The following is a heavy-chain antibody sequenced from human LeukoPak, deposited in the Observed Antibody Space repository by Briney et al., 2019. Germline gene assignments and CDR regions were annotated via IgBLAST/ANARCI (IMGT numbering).Heavy chain of an antibody. CDR3: ARNRYCSSTSCFSGWFDP. Sequence: ASVKVSCKASGYTFTGYYMDWVRQAPGQGLEWMGWINPNSGGTNYAQKFQGRVTMTRDTSISTAYMELSRLRSDDTAVYYCARNRYCSSTSCFSGWFDPWGQGTLVTVSS. V-gene: IGHV1-2*02. J-gene: IGHJ5*02. D-gene: IGHD2-2*01. CDR2: INPNSGGT. CDR1: GYTFTGYY.